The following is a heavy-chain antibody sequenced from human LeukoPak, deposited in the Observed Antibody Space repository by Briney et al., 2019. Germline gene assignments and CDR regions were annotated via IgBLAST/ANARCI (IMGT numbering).Heavy chain of an antibody. D-gene: IGHD3-22*01. CDR3: ARGSYYDSSGYHRAPFDY. J-gene: IGHJ4*02. CDR1: GYTFTSYV. Sequence: ASVKVSCKASGYTFTSYVINWVRQATGQGLEWMGWMNPNSGNTGYAQKFQGRVTMTRSTSIGTAYMELSSLRSEDTAVYYCARGSYYDSSGYHRAPFDYWGQGTLVTVSS. V-gene: IGHV1-8*01. CDR2: MNPNSGNT.